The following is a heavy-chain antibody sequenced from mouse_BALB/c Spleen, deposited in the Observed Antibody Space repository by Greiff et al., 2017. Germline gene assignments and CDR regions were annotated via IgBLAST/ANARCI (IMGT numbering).Heavy chain of an antibody. D-gene: IGHD1-1*01. V-gene: IGHV1-69*01. CDR1: GYTFTDYW. CDR2: IDTSDSYT. J-gene: IGHJ2*01. Sequence: VQLQQSGAELVMPGASVKMSCKASGYTFTDYWMHWVKQRPGQGLEWIGAIDTSDSYTSYNQKFKGKATLTVDESSSTAYMQLSSLTSEDSAVYYCARYYYGSSYPYYFDYWGQGTTLTVSS. CDR3: ARYYYGSSYPYYFDY.